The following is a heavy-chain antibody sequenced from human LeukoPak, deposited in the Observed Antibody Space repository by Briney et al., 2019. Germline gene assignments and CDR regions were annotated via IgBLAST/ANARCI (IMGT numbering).Heavy chain of an antibody. CDR1: GFTFSSYG. Sequence: GGSLRLSCATSGFTFSSYGMNWVRQAPGKGLEWVAVIWYDKSNKYYADPVKGRFTISRDNSKNTLYLQMNSLRAEDTAVYYCAKDPYNFGYWGQGTLVTVSS. V-gene: IGHV3-33*06. D-gene: IGHD5-24*01. CDR3: AKDPYNFGY. J-gene: IGHJ4*02. CDR2: IWYDKSNK.